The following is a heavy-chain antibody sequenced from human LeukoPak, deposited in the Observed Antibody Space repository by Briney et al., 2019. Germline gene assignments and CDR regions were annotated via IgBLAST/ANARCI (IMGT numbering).Heavy chain of an antibody. D-gene: IGHD3-10*01. CDR1: GYTLTELS. CDR3: AGYGSGSF. Sequence: SCKVSGYTLTELSMHWVRQAPGKGLEWVSYISSSSSTIYYADSVKGRFTISRDNAKNSLYLQMNSLRAEDTAIYYCAGYGSGSFWGQGTLVSVSS. J-gene: IGHJ4*02. V-gene: IGHV3-48*04. CDR2: ISSSSSTI.